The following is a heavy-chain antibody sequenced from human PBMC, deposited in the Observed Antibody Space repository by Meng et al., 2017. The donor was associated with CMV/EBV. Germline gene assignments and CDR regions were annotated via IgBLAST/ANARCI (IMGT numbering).Heavy chain of an antibody. Sequence: GGSLRLSCAASGFTFSSYNMNWVRQAPGKGLEWVSSISSSSSYIYYADSVKGRFTISRDNAKNSLYLQMNSLRAEDTAVYYCASDCSSTSCSYYYYGMDVWGQGTTVTVSS. V-gene: IGHV3-21*01. J-gene: IGHJ6*02. CDR3: ASDCSSTSCSYYYYGMDV. CDR2: ISSSSSYI. CDR1: GFTFSSYN. D-gene: IGHD2-2*01.